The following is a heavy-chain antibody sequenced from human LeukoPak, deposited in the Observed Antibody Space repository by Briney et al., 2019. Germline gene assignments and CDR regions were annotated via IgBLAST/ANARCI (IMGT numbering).Heavy chain of an antibody. CDR1: GYTFTGYY. Sequence: ASVKVSCKASGYTFTGYYMHWVRQAPGQGLEWMGWINPNSGGTNYAQKFQGRVTMTRDTSISTAYMELSRLRSDDTAVYYCAREHGQRGYSYGSDYFDYWGQGTLVTVSS. J-gene: IGHJ4*02. CDR3: AREHGQRGYSYGSDYFDY. V-gene: IGHV1-2*02. D-gene: IGHD5-18*01. CDR2: INPNSGGT.